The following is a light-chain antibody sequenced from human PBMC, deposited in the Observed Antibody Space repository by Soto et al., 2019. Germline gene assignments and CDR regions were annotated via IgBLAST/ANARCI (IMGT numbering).Light chain of an antibody. J-gene: IGLJ2*01. CDR2: EVT. CDR1: SSDIGNFNY. Sequence: QSALTQPASVSGSPGQSITISCTGTSSDIGNFNYVSWYQHHPGEAPRLMIYEVTNRPSGDSSRFSGSKSGNTASLTISGLRAEDEADYYCTSFSTGSSYVIFGGGTKLTVL. V-gene: IGLV2-14*01. CDR3: TSFSTGSSYVI.